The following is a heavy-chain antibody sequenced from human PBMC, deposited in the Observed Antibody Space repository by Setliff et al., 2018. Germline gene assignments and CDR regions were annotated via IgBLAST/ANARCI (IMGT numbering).Heavy chain of an antibody. V-gene: IGHV1-18*01. J-gene: IGHJ3*02. CDR3: ARDRRNIVVAVVNAAFDI. D-gene: IGHD2-15*01. CDR1: GYAFGSSG. Sequence: GASVKVSCKASGYAFGSSGISWVRQAPGQGLEWMGWISAYNGDTNYAQNLQGRVTMTTDTSTSTAYMELRSLRSDDTAVYYCARDRRNIVVAVVNAAFDIWGQGTMVTVS. CDR2: ISAYNGDT.